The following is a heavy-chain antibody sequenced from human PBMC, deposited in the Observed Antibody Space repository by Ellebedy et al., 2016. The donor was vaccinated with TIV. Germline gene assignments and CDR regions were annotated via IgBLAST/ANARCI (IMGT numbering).Heavy chain of an antibody. J-gene: IGHJ3*02. CDR1: GGSISSGGVY. Sequence: SETLSLTXTVSGGSISSGGVYWSWIRQHPGKGLEWIGSIYYSGSSDYNPSLKSRGTILIDTSKNQFSLKLSSVTAADTAVYYCARNLVRGVISPLPDAFDIWGQGTMVTVSS. CDR2: IYYSGSS. V-gene: IGHV4-31*03. D-gene: IGHD3-10*01. CDR3: ARNLVRGVISPLPDAFDI.